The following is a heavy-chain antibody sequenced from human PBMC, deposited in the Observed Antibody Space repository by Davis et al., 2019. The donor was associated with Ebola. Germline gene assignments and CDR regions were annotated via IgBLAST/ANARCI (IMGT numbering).Heavy chain of an antibody. V-gene: IGHV1-69*13. CDR1: GGTFSSYA. Sequence: SVKVSCKASGGTFSSYAISWVRQAPGQGLEWMGGIIPIFGTANYAQKFQGRVTITADESTSTAYMELSSLRSEDTAVYYCARDLDYGPLRDCGGDCYYGMDVWGQGTTVTVSS. CDR2: IIPIFGTA. J-gene: IGHJ6*02. D-gene: IGHD2-21*01. CDR3: ARDLDYGPLRDCGGDCYYGMDV.